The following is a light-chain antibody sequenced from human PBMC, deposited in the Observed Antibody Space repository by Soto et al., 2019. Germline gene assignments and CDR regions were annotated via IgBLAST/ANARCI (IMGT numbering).Light chain of an antibody. CDR1: QSVSSSY. CDR2: GAS. Sequence: SQSVSSSYLAWYQQKPGQAPRLLMYGASMRATGIPARFSGRGSGTEFTLTISSLQSEDRAVYHCQQYNRWPQTFGQGTKVDIK. V-gene: IGKV3-15*01. CDR3: QQYNRWPQT. J-gene: IGKJ1*01.